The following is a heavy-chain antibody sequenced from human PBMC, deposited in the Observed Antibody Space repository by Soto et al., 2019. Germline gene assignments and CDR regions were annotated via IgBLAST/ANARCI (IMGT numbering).Heavy chain of an antibody. J-gene: IGHJ3*02. D-gene: IGHD1-26*01. Sequence: AETLYLTCPFSGCSISGYYWSWIRRPPGKGLEWIGYVHSGGSTNYNPSLKSRVTISVDTSKNQFSLKVSSVTAADTAVYYCARDVRRLARRSGKYYIAFDIWGQGTVVNVSS. CDR3: ARDVRRLARRSGKYYIAFDI. CDR2: VHSGGST. V-gene: IGHV4-59*01. CDR1: GCSISGYY.